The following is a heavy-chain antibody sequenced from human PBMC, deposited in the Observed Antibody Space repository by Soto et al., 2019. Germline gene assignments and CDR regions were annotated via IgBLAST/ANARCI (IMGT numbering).Heavy chain of an antibody. V-gene: IGHV3-48*02. Sequence: GGSLRLSCAASGFTFSSYSMNWVRQAPGKGLEWVSYISSSSSTIYYADSVKGRFTISRDNAKNSLYLQMNSLRDEDTAVYYCARDLRGLIVVIGRGTSGAFDIWGQGTMVTVSS. D-gene: IGHD2-15*01. J-gene: IGHJ3*02. CDR2: ISSSSSTI. CDR3: ARDLRGLIVVIGRGTSGAFDI. CDR1: GFTFSSYS.